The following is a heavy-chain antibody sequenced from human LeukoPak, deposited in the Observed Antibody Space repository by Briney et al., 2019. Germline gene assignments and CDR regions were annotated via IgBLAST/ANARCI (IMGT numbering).Heavy chain of an antibody. CDR1: GYTFTGYY. CDR3: ARADCSSTSCYHYYYYYYGMDV. D-gene: IGHD2-2*01. CDR2: IIPNSGGT. Sequence: ASVKVSCKASGYTFTGYYMHWVRQAPGQGLEWMGWIIPNSGGTNYAQKFQGRVTMTRNTSISTAYMELSSLRSEDTAVYYCARADCSSTSCYHYYYYYYGMDVWGQGTTVTVSS. J-gene: IGHJ6*02. V-gene: IGHV1-2*02.